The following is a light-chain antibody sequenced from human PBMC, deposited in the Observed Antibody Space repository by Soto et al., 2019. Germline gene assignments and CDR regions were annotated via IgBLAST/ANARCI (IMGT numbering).Light chain of an antibody. CDR3: QQRSNWPPIT. J-gene: IGKJ5*01. Sequence: EIGLPQSPGTLSLSAGERASLSCISSQSVSSYLAWYQQKPGQAPRILIYDASNRATGIPARFSGSGSGTDFTLTISSLEPEDFAVYYCQQRSNWPPITFGQGTRLEIK. V-gene: IGKV3-11*01. CDR1: QSVSSY. CDR2: DAS.